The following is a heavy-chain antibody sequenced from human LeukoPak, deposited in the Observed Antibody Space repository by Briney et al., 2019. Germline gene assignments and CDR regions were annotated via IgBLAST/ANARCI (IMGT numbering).Heavy chain of an antibody. D-gene: IGHD6-13*01. V-gene: IGHV5-51*01. CDR3: TRRDSSWYYFDY. CDR1: GYSFTSYW. Sequence: KSGESLKISCKGSGYSFTSYWIGWVRQMPGKGLEWMGIMYPGDSDIRYSPSFQGQVTISADKSISTAYLQWSSLKASDTAMYYCTRRDSSWYYFDYWGQGTLVTVSS. J-gene: IGHJ4*02. CDR2: MYPGDSDI.